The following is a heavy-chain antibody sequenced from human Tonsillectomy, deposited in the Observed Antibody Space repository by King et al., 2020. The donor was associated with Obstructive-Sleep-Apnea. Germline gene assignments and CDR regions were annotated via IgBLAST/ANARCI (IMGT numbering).Heavy chain of an antibody. Sequence: VQLQESGPGLVKPSETLSLTCTVSGDSINNYYWSWIRQPPGKGLEWIGHIYSSGRTNYNPSLKSRVTMSIDTSKSQFSLKLSSVIAADTAVYFCARLPDFDWVYGMDVWGQGTTVTVSS. CDR1: GDSINNYY. V-gene: IGHV4-59*12. D-gene: IGHD3-9*01. CDR2: IYSSGRT. J-gene: IGHJ6*02. CDR3: ARLPDFDWVYGMDV.